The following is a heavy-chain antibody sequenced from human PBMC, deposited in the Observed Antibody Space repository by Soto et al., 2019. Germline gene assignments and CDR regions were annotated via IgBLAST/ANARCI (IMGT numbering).Heavy chain of an antibody. Sequence: SETLSLTCAVYGGSFSGYYWSWIRQPPGKGLEWIGEINHSGSTNYNQSLKSRVTISVDTSKNQFSLKRSSVTAADPAVYYCSRHWGAFDYWGPGTLVPVSS. D-gene: IGHD7-27*01. J-gene: IGHJ4*02. CDR1: GGSFSGYY. CDR3: SRHWGAFDY. CDR2: INHSGST. V-gene: IGHV4-34*01.